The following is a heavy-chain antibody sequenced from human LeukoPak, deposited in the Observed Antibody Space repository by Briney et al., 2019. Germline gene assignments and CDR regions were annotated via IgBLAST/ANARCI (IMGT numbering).Heavy chain of an antibody. D-gene: IGHD6-19*01. CDR3: ARDANYRDRSGYPSPFDL. J-gene: IGHJ4*02. CDR2: LSDRGSP. V-gene: IGHV4-39*02. Sequence: SETLSLTCTVSGDSISGSRFFWAWFRQPPGKGLEWIASLSDRGSPKYSPSFQSRVSILTDMSKNQLSLNLNAVTAADTAVYYCARDANYRDRSGYPSPFDLWGQGILVIVSS. CDR1: GDSISGSRFF.